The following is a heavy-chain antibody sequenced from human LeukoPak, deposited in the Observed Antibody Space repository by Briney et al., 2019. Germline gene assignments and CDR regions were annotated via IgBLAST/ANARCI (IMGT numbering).Heavy chain of an antibody. CDR1: GGSISSGSYF. D-gene: IGHD2/OR15-2a*01. CDR2: IYTSGST. V-gene: IGHV4-61*02. J-gene: IGHJ4*02. Sequence: SETLSLTCTVSGGSISSGSYFWSWIRQPAGKGLEWIGRIYTSGSTNYNPSLQSRVTISADTSKNQFSLNLSSVTAADTAVYYCARWGAVIYDSWGQGTLVTVSS. CDR3: ARWGAVIYDS.